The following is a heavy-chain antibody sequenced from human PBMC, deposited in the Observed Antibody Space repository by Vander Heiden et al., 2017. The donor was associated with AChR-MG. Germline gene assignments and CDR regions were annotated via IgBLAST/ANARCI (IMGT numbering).Heavy chain of an antibody. J-gene: IGHJ6*03. D-gene: IGHD6-6*01. CDR2: ISWNSGSI. CDR1: GLTFDNYS. CDR3: AKDRSSHYYYMDV. V-gene: IGHV3-9*01. Sequence: EVQLVESGGGLVHPGRSLRLSRAAAGLTFDNYSMHWVRQAPGKGLEWVSGISWNSGSIGYADSVKGRFTISRDNAKNSLYLQMNSLRAEDTALYYCAKDRSSHYYYMDVWGKGTTVTVSS.